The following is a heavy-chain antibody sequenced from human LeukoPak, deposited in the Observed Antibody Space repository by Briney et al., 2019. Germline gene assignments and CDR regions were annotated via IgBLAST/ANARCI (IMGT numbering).Heavy chain of an antibody. V-gene: IGHV3-23*01. CDR1: GFTFSTYA. J-gene: IGHJ5*02. Sequence: PGGSLRLSCAASGFTFSTYAMSWVRQAPGKGPEWVSGISGSGGSTYYADSVKGRFTISRDNAKNSLYLQMNSLRAEDTAVYYCARDTRKGSGKRWFDPWGQGTLVTVSS. CDR3: ARDTRKGSGKRWFDP. CDR2: ISGSGGST. D-gene: IGHD3-10*01.